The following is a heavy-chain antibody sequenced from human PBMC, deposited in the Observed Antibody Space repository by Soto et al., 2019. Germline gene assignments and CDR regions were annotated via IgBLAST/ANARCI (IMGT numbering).Heavy chain of an antibody. CDR3: ARVDGGRGLAV. J-gene: IGHJ6*02. Sequence: QVQLVQSGAEVKKSGSSVKVSCKASGGVFTNYGSNWVRQAPGQGLEWMGGILPLYNTIDYAQKFQGRVTITTSHIELTSRRVEGSAVYYGARVDGGRGLAVWGQGTTVIVSS. V-gene: IGHV1-69*01. CDR2: ILPLYNTI. D-gene: IGHD3-10*01. CDR1: GGVFTNYG.